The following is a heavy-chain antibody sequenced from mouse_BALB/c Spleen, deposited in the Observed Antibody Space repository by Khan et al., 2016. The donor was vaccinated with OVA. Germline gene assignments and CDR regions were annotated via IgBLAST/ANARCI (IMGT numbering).Heavy chain of an antibody. CDR1: GYSFTGYF. CDR3: TRIYRSDFDY. J-gene: IGHJ2*01. CDR2: INPHIGET. V-gene: IGHV1-20*02. D-gene: IGHD1-1*01. Sequence: VQLKQSGPELVRPGASVMISCKASGYSFTGYFMNWVMQSHGKSLEWIGRINPHIGETFYNQRFKDKATLTVDESSSTAHMELRSLASEDSAVYYCTRIYRSDFDYWGQGTTLTVSS.